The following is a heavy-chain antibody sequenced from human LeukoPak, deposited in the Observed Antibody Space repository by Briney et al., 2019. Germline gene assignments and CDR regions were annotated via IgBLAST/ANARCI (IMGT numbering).Heavy chain of an antibody. D-gene: IGHD6-13*01. CDR1: GLTFSDYS. CDR2: ISAGGGST. CDR3: AKDAAGPEY. V-gene: IGHV3-23*01. J-gene: IGHJ4*02. Sequence: GGSLRLSCAASGLTFSDYSMTWVRQAPGKGLFWVSGISAGGGSTYYADSVKGRFTISRDNSRNTLYLQMNSLRAEDTAVYYCAKDAAGPEYWGRGTLVTASS.